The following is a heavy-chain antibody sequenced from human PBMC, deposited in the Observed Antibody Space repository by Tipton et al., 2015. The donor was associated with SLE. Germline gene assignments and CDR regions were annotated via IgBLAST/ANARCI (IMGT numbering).Heavy chain of an antibody. J-gene: IGHJ3*02. V-gene: IGHV3-66*01. CDR2: IYSGGST. Sequence: SLRLSCTASGFTFGDYAMSWVRQAPGKGLEWVSVIYSGGSTYYADSVKGRFTISRDNSKNTLYLQMNSLRAEDTAVYYCARAPIGVGATRGAFDIWGQGTMVTVSS. CDR1: GFTFGDYA. CDR3: ARAPIGVGATRGAFDI. D-gene: IGHD1-26*01.